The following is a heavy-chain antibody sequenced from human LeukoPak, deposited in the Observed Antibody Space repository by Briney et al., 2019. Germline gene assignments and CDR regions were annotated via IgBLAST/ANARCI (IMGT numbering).Heavy chain of an antibody. CDR2: MSSTRSSI. J-gene: IGHJ3*01. CDR3: ARERGYDILDAFDV. CDR1: GVTFSAYT. D-gene: IGHD3-9*01. Sequence: GGSLRLSCAASGVTFSAYTMNWVRQAPGKGLEWVSSMSSTRSSIYYADSVKGRFTISRDNANNSLYLQMNSLRPEDTAVYYCARERGYDILDAFDVWGQGTMVTVSS. V-gene: IGHV3-21*01.